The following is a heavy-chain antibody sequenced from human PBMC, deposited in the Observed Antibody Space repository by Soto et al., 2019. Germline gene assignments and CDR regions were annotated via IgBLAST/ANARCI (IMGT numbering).Heavy chain of an antibody. Sequence: RSLTCTVSGGSISSGDYYWSWIRQPPGKGLEWIGYIYYSGSTYYNPSLKSRVTISVDTSKNPFSLKLSSVTAADTAVYYCADYYDSSGYFDYWGQGTLVTVSS. CDR1: GGSISSGDYY. CDR3: ADYYDSSGYFDY. V-gene: IGHV4-30-4*01. CDR2: IYYSGST. D-gene: IGHD3-22*01. J-gene: IGHJ4*02.